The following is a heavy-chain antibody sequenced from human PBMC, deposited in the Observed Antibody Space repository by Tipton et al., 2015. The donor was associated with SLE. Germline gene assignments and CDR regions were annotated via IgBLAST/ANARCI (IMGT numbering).Heavy chain of an antibody. V-gene: IGHV3-30-3*01. Sequence: SLRLSCAASGFIFRNYAMYWVRQAAGKGPEWVALISYDGNIESYTDSVRGRFTISRDNSANALFLQMNNLSTEDSAIYYCAAARGPGVFYYYNPMDVWGQGTAVTASS. CDR3: AAARGPGVFYYYNPMDV. D-gene: IGHD3-10*01. CDR2: ISYDGNIE. CDR1: GFIFRNYA. J-gene: IGHJ6*02.